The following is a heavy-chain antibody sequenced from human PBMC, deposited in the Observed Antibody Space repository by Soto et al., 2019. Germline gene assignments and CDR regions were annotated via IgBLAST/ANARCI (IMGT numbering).Heavy chain of an antibody. CDR2: IGHSGGT. V-gene: IGHV4-34*01. CDR1: GGSFSGYY. J-gene: IGHJ4*02. D-gene: IGHD3-16*01. CDR3: ARHGGYYFDY. Sequence: KPSETLSLTCAVYGGSFSGYYWSWIRQPPGKGLEWIGEIGHSGGTVYNPSLESRVTISGDSSDNQFSLKLSSVTAADTAVYYCARHGGYYFDYWGQGAPVTVSS.